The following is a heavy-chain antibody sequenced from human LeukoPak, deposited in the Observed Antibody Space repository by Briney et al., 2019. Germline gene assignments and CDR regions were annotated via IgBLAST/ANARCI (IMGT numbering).Heavy chain of an antibody. Sequence: GGSLRLSCAASGFTFSSSWMSWVRQAPGKGLEWVANIKQDGSEKYYVDSMKGRFTISRDNAKNSLYLQINSLRAEDTAVYYCARDWGLRLGLDYWGQGTLVTVSS. V-gene: IGHV3-7*01. J-gene: IGHJ4*02. CDR1: GFTFSSSW. D-gene: IGHD3-16*01. CDR3: ARDWGLRLGLDY. CDR2: IKQDGSEK.